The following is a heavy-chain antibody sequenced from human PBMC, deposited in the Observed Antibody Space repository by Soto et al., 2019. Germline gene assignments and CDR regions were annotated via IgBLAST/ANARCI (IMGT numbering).Heavy chain of an antibody. V-gene: IGHV1-8*01. CDR3: AREKGSSSSGDYYYYYMDV. CDR1: GYTFTSYD. Sequence: ASVKVSCKASGYTFTSYDINWVRQATGQGLEWMGWMNPNSGNTGYAQKFQGRVTMTRNTSISTAYMELSSLRSEDTAVYYCAREKGSSSSGDYYYYYMDVWGQGTTVTVSS. CDR2: MNPNSGNT. J-gene: IGHJ6*03. D-gene: IGHD6-6*01.